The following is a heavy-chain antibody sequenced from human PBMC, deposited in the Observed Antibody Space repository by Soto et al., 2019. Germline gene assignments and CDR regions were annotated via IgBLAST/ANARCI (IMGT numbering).Heavy chain of an antibody. CDR3: ASSGSGRYYFDY. V-gene: IGHV4-4*02. CDR2: IYHSGST. Sequence: PSETLSLTCAVSGGSISSSNWWSWVRQPPGKGLEWIGEIYHSGSTNYNPSLKSRVTISVDKSKNQFSLKLSSVTAADTAVYYCASSGSGRYYFDYWGQGTLVTVSS. D-gene: IGHD6-19*01. J-gene: IGHJ4*02. CDR1: GGSISSSNW.